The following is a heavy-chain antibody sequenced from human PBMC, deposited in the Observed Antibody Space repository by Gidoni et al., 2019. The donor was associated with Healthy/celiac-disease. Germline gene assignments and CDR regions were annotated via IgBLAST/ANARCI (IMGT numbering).Heavy chain of an antibody. Sequence: QVQLVQSGAEVKKPGASVKVSCKASGYTFTSYSMHWVRQAPGHGLEWMGIINPSGGSISYAQKFQGRVTMTRDTSTSTVYMELSSLRSEDTAVYYCARDFKYMDDSSGYYYEELDYWGQGTLVTVSS. CDR3: ARDFKYMDDSSGYYYEELDY. D-gene: IGHD3-22*01. J-gene: IGHJ4*02. V-gene: IGHV1-46*01. CDR1: GYTFTSYS. CDR2: INPSGGSI.